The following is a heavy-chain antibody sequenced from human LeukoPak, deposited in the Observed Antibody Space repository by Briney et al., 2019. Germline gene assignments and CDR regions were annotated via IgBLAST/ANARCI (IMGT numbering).Heavy chain of an antibody. CDR2: INHSGST. Sequence: PSETLSLTCAVYGGSFSGYYWSWIRQPPGKGLEWIGEINHSGSTNYNPSLKSRVTISVDTSKNQFSLKLSSVTAADTAVYYCAAYSYGDYWYFDLWGRGTLVTVSS. V-gene: IGHV4-34*01. J-gene: IGHJ2*01. D-gene: IGHD4-17*01. CDR3: AAYSYGDYWYFDL. CDR1: GGSFSGYY.